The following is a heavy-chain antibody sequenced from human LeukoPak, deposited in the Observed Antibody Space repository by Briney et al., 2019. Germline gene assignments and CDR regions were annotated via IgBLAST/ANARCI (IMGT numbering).Heavy chain of an antibody. CDR2: ISGSGGST. D-gene: IGHD6-13*01. J-gene: IGHJ4*02. CDR1: GFTFSSYA. CDR3: AKDGPGIAAALDY. Sequence: HPGGSLRLSCADSGFTFSSYAMSWVRQAPGKGLEWVSAISGSGGSTYYADSVKGRFTISRDNSKNTPYLQMNSLRAEDTAVYYCAKDGPGIAAALDYWGQGTLVTVSS. V-gene: IGHV3-23*01.